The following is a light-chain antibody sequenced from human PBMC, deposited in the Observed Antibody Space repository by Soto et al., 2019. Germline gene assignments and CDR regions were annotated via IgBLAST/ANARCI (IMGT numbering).Light chain of an antibody. CDR2: EVS. CDR3: SSYAGSNNLV. V-gene: IGLV2-8*01. Sequence: QSALTQHPSASGSPGQSVTISCTGTSSDVGGYNYVSWYQQHPGKAPKLMIYEVSKRPSGVPDRFSGSKSGNTASLTVSGLQAEDEDDYYCSSYAGSNNLVFVGGTKLTVL. J-gene: IGLJ2*01. CDR1: SSDVGGYNY.